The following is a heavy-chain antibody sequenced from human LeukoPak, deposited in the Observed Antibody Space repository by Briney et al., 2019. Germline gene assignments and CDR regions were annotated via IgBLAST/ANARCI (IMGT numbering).Heavy chain of an antibody. CDR3: ARGGYGGNPTRGLRTPTIDY. Sequence: GASVKVSCKASGYTFTSYYMHWVRQAPGQGLEWMGIINPSGGSTSYAQKFQGRVTMTRDTSTSTVYMALSSLRSEDTGVYYCARGGYGGNPTRGLRTPTIDYWGQGNLVTVSS. CDR2: INPSGGST. CDR1: GYTFTSYY. D-gene: IGHD4-23*01. J-gene: IGHJ4*02. V-gene: IGHV1-46*01.